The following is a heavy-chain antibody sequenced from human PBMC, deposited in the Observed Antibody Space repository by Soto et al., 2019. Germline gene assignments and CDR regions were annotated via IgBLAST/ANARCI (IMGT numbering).Heavy chain of an antibody. CDR2: ISAYNGNT. V-gene: IGHV1-18*01. CDR3: ARDQMDTYYDILTGYIFDY. J-gene: IGHJ4*02. D-gene: IGHD3-9*01. CDR1: GYTFTSYG. Sequence: GASVKVSCKASGYTFTSYGISWVRQAPGQRLEWMGWISAYNGNTNYAQKLQGRVTMTTDTSTSTAYMELRSLRSDDTAVYYCARDQMDTYYDILTGYIFDYWGQGTLVTVSS.